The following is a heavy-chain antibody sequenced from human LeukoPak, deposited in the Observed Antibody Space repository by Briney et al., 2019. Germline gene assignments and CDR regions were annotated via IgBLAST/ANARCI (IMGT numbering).Heavy chain of an antibody. CDR1: GASMSSYY. D-gene: IGHD4-17*01. Sequence: SETLSLTCTVSGASMSSYYWTWIRQPPGKGLEWLGYIYSSGSTNSNPSLKSRVTISVDTSKNQFALNLSSVNAADTAVYYCARGGEAGLADWGQGTLVTVSS. CDR3: ARGGEAGLAD. V-gene: IGHV4-59*01. CDR2: IYSSGST. J-gene: IGHJ4*02.